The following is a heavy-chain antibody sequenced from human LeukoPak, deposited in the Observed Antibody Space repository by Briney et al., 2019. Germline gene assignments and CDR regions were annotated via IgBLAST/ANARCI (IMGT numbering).Heavy chain of an antibody. CDR1: GGSFSGYY. V-gene: IGHV4-34*01. J-gene: IGHJ5*02. D-gene: IGHD6-13*01. Sequence: SETLSLTCAVYGGSFSGYYWSWIRQPPGKGLEWIGEINHSGSTNYNPSFKSRVTISVDTSKNQFSLKLSSVTAADTAVYYCARGVGLAAASYWFDPWGQGTLVTVSS. CDR2: INHSGST. CDR3: ARGVGLAAASYWFDP.